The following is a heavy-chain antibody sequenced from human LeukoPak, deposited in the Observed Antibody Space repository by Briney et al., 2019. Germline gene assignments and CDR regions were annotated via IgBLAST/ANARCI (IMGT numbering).Heavy chain of an antibody. CDR3: ARGRRLLNY. CDR2: INHSGST. V-gene: IGHV4-34*01. CDR1: GGSFSGYY. J-gene: IGHJ4*02. Sequence: SETLSLTCAVYGGSFSGYYWSWIRQPPGKGLEWIGEINHSGSTNYNPSLKSRVTISVDTSKNQFSLKLSSVTAADTAVYYCARGRRLLNYWGQRTLVTVSS.